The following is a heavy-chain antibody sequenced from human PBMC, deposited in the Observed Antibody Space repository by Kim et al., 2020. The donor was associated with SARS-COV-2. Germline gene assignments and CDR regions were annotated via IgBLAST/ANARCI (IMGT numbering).Heavy chain of an antibody. CDR2: IKSKTDGGTT. CDR1: GFTFSNAW. J-gene: IGHJ4*02. CDR3: TTDIVVVPAATSFDY. Sequence: GGSLRLSCAASGFTFSNAWMSWVRQAPGKGLEWVGHIKSKTDGGTTDYAAPVKGRFTISRDDSKNTLYLQMNSLKTEDTAVYYCTTDIVVVPAATSFDYWGQGTLVTVSS. V-gene: IGHV3-15*01. D-gene: IGHD2-2*01.